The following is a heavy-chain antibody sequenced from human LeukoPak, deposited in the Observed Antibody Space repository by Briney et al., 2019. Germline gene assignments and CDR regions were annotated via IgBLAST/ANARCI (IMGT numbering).Heavy chain of an antibody. CDR2: IYSDDGN. V-gene: IGHV2-26*01. CDR1: GFSLSNIRMG. CDR3: ARIVRDGYNTNWYFDL. Sequence: SGPVLGHPTGTLTLTCTVSGFSLSNIRMGMSWIRQPPGKALEWLAHIYSDDGNSYSTSLKSRLTISKDTSKSQVVLTMTNMDPVDTATYYCARIVRDGYNTNWYFDLWGRGTLVTVSS. D-gene: IGHD5-24*01. J-gene: IGHJ2*01.